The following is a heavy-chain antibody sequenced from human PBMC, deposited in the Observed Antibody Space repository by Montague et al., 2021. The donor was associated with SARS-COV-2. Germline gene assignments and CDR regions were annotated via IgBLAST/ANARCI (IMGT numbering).Heavy chain of an antibody. CDR2: TSGSGGST. D-gene: IGHD1-26*01. CDR3: AKDSGSSMDYYYGMDV. V-gene: IGHV3-23*01. CDR1: GFTFSSYA. J-gene: IGHJ6*02. Sequence: SLRLSCAASGFTFSSYAMSWVRQAPGKGLEWVSATSGSGGSTYYADSVKGRFTISRGNSKNTLYLQMNSLRAEDTAVYYCAKDSGSSMDYYYGMDVWGQGTTVTVSS.